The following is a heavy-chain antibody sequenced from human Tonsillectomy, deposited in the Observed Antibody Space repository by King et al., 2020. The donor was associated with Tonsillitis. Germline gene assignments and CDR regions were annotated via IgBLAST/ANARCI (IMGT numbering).Heavy chain of an antibody. CDR1: GFTFSSYS. Sequence: VQLVESGGGLVKPGGSLRLSCAASGFTFSSYSMNWVRQAPGKGLEWVSSISSSSSYIYYADSVKGRFTISRDNAKNSLYLQMNSLRAEDTAVYYCAREELEQLEAFDYWGQGTLVTVSS. CDR3: AREELEQLEAFDY. V-gene: IGHV3-21*01. CDR2: ISSSSSYI. D-gene: IGHD6-6*01. J-gene: IGHJ4*02.